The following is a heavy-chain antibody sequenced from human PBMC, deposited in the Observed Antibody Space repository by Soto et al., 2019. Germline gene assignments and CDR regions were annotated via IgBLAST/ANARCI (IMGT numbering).Heavy chain of an antibody. CDR3: AKDFVRYSYEENWSDP. Sequence: QVQLVESGGGVVQPGRSLRLSCAASGFTFSSYGMHWVRQAPGKGLEWVAVISYDGSNKYYADSVKGRFTISRDNSKNTLYLQMNSLRAEDTAVYYCAKDFVRYSYEENWSDPWGQGTLVTVSS. V-gene: IGHV3-30*18. J-gene: IGHJ5*02. CDR1: GFTFSSYG. D-gene: IGHD5-18*01. CDR2: ISYDGSNK.